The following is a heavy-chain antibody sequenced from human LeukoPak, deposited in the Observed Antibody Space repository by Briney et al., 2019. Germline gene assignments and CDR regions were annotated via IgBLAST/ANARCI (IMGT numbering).Heavy chain of an antibody. Sequence: SETLSLTCAVYGGSFSGYYWSWIRQPPGKGLEWIGEINHSGSTNYNPSLKSRVTILVDTSKNQFSLKLSSVTAADTAVYYCARGRDFDSGLYDYWGQGTLVTVSS. V-gene: IGHV4-34*01. CDR2: INHSGST. J-gene: IGHJ4*02. CDR1: GGSFSGYY. D-gene: IGHD1-26*01. CDR3: ARGRDFDSGLYDY.